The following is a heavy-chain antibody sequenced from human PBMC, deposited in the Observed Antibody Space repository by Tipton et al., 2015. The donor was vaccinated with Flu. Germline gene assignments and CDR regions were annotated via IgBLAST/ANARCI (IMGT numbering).Heavy chain of an antibody. CDR2: IWYDGSNT. CDR1: AFTFGSHE. J-gene: IGHJ6*01. Sequence: SLRLSCVASAFTFGSHEFNWVRQAPGKGLEWVAVIWYDGSNTHYADSVKGRFTISREKSKNTLYLQMNGLRAEDTAVYYCARDEGVVNYYFGMDVWGQGTTVTVSS. CDR3: ARDEGVVNYYFGMDV. V-gene: IGHV3-33*08.